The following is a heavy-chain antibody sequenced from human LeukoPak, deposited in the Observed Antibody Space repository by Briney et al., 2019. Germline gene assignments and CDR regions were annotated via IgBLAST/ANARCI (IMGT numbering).Heavy chain of an antibody. CDR2: VSDDGNSR. CDR3: AKDYGL. D-gene: IGHD3-16*01. CDR1: GFSFSSCA. J-gene: IGHJ2*01. V-gene: IGHV3-23*01. Sequence: GGSLRLSCAASGFSFSSCAMSWVRQAPGKGPQWVSGVSDDGNSRYYADSLKGRFTISRDNSANTVYLQMNNLADEDTAVYYCAKDYGLWGRGTLVTVSS.